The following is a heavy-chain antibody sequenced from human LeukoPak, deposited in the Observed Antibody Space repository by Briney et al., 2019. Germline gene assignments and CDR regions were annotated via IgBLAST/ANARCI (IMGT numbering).Heavy chain of an antibody. J-gene: IGHJ4*02. D-gene: IGHD6-19*01. CDR2: IRYDGSNK. V-gene: IGHV3-30*02. Sequence: GGSLRPSCAASGFTFSRYGMHWVRQAPGKGLEWVAFIRYDGSNKYYADSVKGRFTISRDNSKNTLYLQMNSLRAEDTAVYYCAGGDRGWYGYWGQGTLVTVSS. CDR1: GFTFSRYG. CDR3: AGGDRGWYGY.